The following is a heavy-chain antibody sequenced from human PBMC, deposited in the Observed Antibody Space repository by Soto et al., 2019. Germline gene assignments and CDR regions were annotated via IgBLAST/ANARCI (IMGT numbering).Heavy chain of an antibody. CDR3: AKEALDYFDSGRFYAPAFDH. J-gene: IGHJ4*02. CDR1: GFTFSSFA. V-gene: IGHV3-30*18. D-gene: IGHD3-10*01. Sequence: QVQLVESGGGVVHPGTSLRLSCVTSGFTFSSFAMDWVRQAPGKGLEWAAAISFDGRDISYRESVKGRFTISRDKFKNTVYLQMNSLRPEETAVYYCAKEALDYFDSGRFYAPAFDHWGQGTLVTVSS. CDR2: ISFDGRDI.